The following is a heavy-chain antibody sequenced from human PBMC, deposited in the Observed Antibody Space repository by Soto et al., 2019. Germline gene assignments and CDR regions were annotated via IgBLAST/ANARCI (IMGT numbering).Heavy chain of an antibody. Sequence: SETLSLTCAVSGGSISSGGYSWSWIRQPPGKGLEWIGYIYHSGSTYYNPSLKSRVTISVDRSKNQFSLKLSSATAADTAVYYCARATESHYFDYWGRGILVTVSS. J-gene: IGHJ4*02. CDR1: GGSISSGGYS. CDR2: IYHSGST. V-gene: IGHV4-30-2*01. CDR3: ARATESHYFDY.